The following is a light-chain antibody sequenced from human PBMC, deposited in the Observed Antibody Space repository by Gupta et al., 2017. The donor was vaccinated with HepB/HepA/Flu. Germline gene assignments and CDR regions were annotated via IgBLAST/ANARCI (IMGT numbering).Light chain of an antibody. CDR2: ANN. CDR3: GAWDRNLSAEV. Sequence: QSVLTQPPSVSAAPGQKVTISCSGSRSNIGNNYVSWYQQLPGMAPKLLIYANNKRPSGIPDRFSGSRSGTSATLGITGLQPGDEAVYYCGAWDRNLSAEVFGGGTKVTVL. V-gene: IGLV1-51*02. J-gene: IGLJ2*01. CDR1: RSNIGNNY.